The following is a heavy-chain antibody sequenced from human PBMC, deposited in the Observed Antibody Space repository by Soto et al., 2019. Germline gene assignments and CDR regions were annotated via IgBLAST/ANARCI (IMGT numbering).Heavy chain of an antibody. V-gene: IGHV1-69*02. J-gene: IGHJ4*02. CDR1: GGTFSSYT. CDR3: LVRYFDWLLTGDY. D-gene: IGHD3-9*01. CDR2: IIPILGIA. Sequence: ASVNVSCKASGGTFSSYTISWVRQAPGQGLEWMGRIIPILGIANYAQKFQGRVTITADKSTSTAYMELSSLRSEDTAVYYCLVRYFDWLLTGDYWGQGTLVTVSS.